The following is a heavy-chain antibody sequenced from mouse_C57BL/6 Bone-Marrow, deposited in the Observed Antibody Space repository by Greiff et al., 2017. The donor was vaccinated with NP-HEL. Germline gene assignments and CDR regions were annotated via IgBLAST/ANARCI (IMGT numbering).Heavy chain of an antibody. D-gene: IGHD2-3*01. J-gene: IGHJ4*01. CDR2: IDPNSGGT. Sequence: QVQLQQPGAELVKPGASVKLSCKASGYTFTSYWMHWVKQRPGRGLEWIGRIDPNSGGTKYNEKFKSKATLTVDKPSSTAYMQLSSLTSEDSAVYYCARPASNCDGYYVSYAMDYWGQGTSVTVSS. V-gene: IGHV1-72*01. CDR1: GYTFTSYW. CDR3: ARPASNCDGYYVSYAMDY.